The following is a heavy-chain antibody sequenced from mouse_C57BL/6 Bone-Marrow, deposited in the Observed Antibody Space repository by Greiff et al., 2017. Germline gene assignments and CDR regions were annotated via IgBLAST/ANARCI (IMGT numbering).Heavy chain of an antibody. CDR3: AIRSTTVVATWRSYYFDY. D-gene: IGHD1-1*01. CDR2: IHPSDSDT. Sequence: QVQLQQPGAELVKPGASVKVSCKASGYTFTSYWMHWVKQRPGQGLEWIGRIHPSDSDTNYNQKFKGKATLTVDKSSSTAYMQLSSLTSEDSAVYYCAIRSTTVVATWRSYYFDYWGQGTTLTVSS. J-gene: IGHJ2*01. CDR1: GYTFTSYW. V-gene: IGHV1-74*01.